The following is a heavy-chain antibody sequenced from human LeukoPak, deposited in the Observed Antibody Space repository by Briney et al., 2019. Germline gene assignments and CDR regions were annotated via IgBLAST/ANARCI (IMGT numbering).Heavy chain of an antibody. CDR2: IYHSGST. CDR1: GGSISSGGYL. D-gene: IGHD3-10*01. Sequence: SQTLSLTCAVSGGSISSGGYLWSWIRQPPGEGLEWIVHIYHSGSTYYNPSLKSRVTISVDRSKNQFSLKLSSVTAADTAVYYCARAGSDRHADYYGSLRYTSYYGVDVWGQGTTVTVSS. J-gene: IGHJ6*02. V-gene: IGHV4-30-2*01. CDR3: ARAGSDRHADYYGSLRYTSYYGVDV.